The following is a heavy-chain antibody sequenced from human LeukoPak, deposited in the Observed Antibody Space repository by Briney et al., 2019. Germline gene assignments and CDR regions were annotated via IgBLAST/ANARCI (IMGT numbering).Heavy chain of an antibody. CDR3: AADCCGSGWSFDY. V-gene: IGHV1-58*02. Sequence: GASVKVSCKASGFTFISSAMQWVRQARGQRLEWIGWIVVGSGNTNYAQKFQERVTITRDMSTSTAYMELRSLRSEDTAVYYCAADCCGSGWSFDYWGQGTLVTVSS. D-gene: IGHD6-19*01. CDR1: GFTFISSA. CDR2: IVVGSGNT. J-gene: IGHJ4*02.